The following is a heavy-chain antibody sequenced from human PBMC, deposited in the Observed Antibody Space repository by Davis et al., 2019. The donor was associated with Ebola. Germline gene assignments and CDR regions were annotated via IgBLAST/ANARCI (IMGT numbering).Heavy chain of an antibody. D-gene: IGHD3-9*01. CDR1: GGSFSSHP. J-gene: IGHJ4*02. CDR2: TIPIFDTP. Sequence: SVKVSCKTSGGSFSSHPISWVRQAPRQGLEWMGGTIPIFDTPHYAQKFQGRITITADALTSTAYMELSSLRSEDTATYFCARDFDGGNYYFDYWGPGTPVTVSS. V-gene: IGHV1-69*13. CDR3: ARDFDGGNYYFDY.